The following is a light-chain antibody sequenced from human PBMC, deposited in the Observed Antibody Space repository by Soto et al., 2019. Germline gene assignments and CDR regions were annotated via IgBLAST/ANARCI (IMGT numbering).Light chain of an antibody. CDR3: SSYTSSSTLLYV. Sequence: QSALTQPASVSGSPGQSITISCTGTSSDVGGYNYVSWYQQHPGKAPKLMIYDVSNRTSGVSNRFSGSKSGNTASLSISGLHAEDEADYYCSSYTSSSTLLYVFGTGTKLTVL. J-gene: IGLJ1*01. CDR1: SSDVGGYNY. V-gene: IGLV2-14*01. CDR2: DVS.